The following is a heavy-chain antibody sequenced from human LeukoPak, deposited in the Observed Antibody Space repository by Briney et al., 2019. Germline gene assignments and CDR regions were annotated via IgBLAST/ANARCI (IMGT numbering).Heavy chain of an antibody. D-gene: IGHD7-27*01. CDR1: GYTFTCYF. V-gene: IGHV1-2*06. CDR2: INPNSGDT. Sequence: ASVKVSCKASGYTFTCYFMHWVRQAPGQGLEWMGRINPNSGDTNYAQTLQGRVTMTRDTSISTVYMELSRLRSDDTAVYYCARDLSSTSNWELDYWGQGTLVTVSS. CDR3: ARDLSSTSNWELDY. J-gene: IGHJ4*02.